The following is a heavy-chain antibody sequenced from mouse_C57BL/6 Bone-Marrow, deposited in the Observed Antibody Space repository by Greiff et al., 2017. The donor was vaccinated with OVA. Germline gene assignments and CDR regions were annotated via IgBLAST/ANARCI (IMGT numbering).Heavy chain of an antibody. D-gene: IGHD1-1*01. V-gene: IGHV1-5*01. CDR2: IYPGNSDT. Sequence: VQLQQSGTVLARPGASVKMSCKTSGYTFTSYWMHWVKQRPGQGLEWIGAIYPGNSDTSYNQKFKGKAKLTAVTSASTAYMELSSLTNEDSAVYYCTRRVYYYGSSYDYFDYWGQGTTLTVSS. CDR1: GYTFTSYW. J-gene: IGHJ2*01. CDR3: TRRVYYYGSSYDYFDY.